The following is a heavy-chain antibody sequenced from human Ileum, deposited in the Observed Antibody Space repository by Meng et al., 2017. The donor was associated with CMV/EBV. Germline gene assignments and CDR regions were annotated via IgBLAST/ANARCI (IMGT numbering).Heavy chain of an antibody. CDR3: ARGHYGRDY. CDR1: W. D-gene: IGHD3-16*01. Sequence: WMHWVCQAPEKGLEWVADIKCDGSEKYYVDSVKGRFTISRDNAKNSVYLQMNSLRVEDTAVYFCARGHYGRDYWGQGTLVTVSS. J-gene: IGHJ4*02. CDR2: IKCDGSEK. V-gene: IGHV3-52*01.